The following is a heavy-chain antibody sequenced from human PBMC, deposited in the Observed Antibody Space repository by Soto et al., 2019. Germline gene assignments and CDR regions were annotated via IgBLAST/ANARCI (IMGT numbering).Heavy chain of an antibody. CDR2: LDYSGRT. J-gene: IGHJ5*02. D-gene: IGHD4-17*01. Sequence: QVQLQESGPGLEEPWENLSLTCTVSGASIGSGGYYLGWIRQPPGKGLEWMESLDYSGRTNYIPSLKSRVTISVDPSNNQISLELSSVTAADTALYFCARHDVTVTFNYFDPWGQRTLVTVSS. CDR1: GASIGSGGYY. V-gene: IGHV4-39*01. CDR3: ARHDVTVTFNYFDP.